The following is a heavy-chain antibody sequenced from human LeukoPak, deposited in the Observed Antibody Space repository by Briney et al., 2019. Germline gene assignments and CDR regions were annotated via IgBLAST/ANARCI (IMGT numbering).Heavy chain of an antibody. V-gene: IGHV3-48*03. D-gene: IGHD3-10*01. CDR3: ARSPLLWFGEYQPDY. Sequence: GGSLRLSCAASGFTFSSYEMNWVRQAPGKGLEWVSYISSSGSTIYYADSVKGRFTISRDNAKNSLYLQMNSLRAEDTAVYYCARSPLLWFGEYQPDYWGQGTLVTVSS. CDR2: ISSSGSTI. CDR1: GFTFSSYE. J-gene: IGHJ4*02.